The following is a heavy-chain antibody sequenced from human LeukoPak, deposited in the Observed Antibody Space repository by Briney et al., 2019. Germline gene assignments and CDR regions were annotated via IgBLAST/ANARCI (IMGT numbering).Heavy chain of an antibody. V-gene: IGHV3-74*01. CDR1: GFTFSSYW. Sequence: PGGSLRLSCAASGFTFSSYWMHWVRQAPGKGLVWVSRIKSDGSITTYADSVKGRFTISRDNAKNTLYPQMNSLRAEDTAVYYCAKFADPGVWGQGTMITVSS. CDR2: IKSDGSIT. J-gene: IGHJ3*01. CDR3: AKFADPGV. D-gene: IGHD7-27*01.